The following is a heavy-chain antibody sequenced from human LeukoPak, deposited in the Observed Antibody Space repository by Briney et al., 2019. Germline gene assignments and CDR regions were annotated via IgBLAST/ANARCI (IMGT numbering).Heavy chain of an antibody. D-gene: IGHD6-13*01. CDR3: ARSERSTWYGPFDY. V-gene: IGHV3-48*01. CDR2: ISSSSSTI. CDR1: GFTFSSYS. Sequence: PGGSLRLSCAASGFTFSSYSMNWVRQAPGKGLEWVSYISSSSSTIYYADSVKGRFTISRDNAKNSLYLQMNSLRAEDTAVYYCARSERSTWYGPFDYWGQGTLVTASS. J-gene: IGHJ4*02.